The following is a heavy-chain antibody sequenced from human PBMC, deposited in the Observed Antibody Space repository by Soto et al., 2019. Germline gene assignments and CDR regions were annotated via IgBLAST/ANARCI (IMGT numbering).Heavy chain of an antibody. Sequence: SETLSLTCTVSGGSISSYYWTWIRQPPGKGLEWIGSFYYTGSTNYNPSLQSRVTISVDTSKKQFSLKLSSVTAADTAVYYCARHARGRGTLWDYWGQGTLVTVSS. J-gene: IGHJ4*02. CDR1: GGSISSYY. V-gene: IGHV4-59*08. CDR3: ARHARGRGTLWDY. D-gene: IGHD3-10*01. CDR2: FYYTGST.